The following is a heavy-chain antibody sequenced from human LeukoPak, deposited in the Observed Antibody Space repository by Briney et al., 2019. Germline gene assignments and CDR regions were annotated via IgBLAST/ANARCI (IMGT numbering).Heavy chain of an antibody. CDR1: GASISSYY. D-gene: IGHD3-10*01. V-gene: IGHV4-59*01. CDR2: IYYSGST. Sequence: SETLSLTCTVSGASISSYYWSWIRQPPGKGLEWIGYIYYSGSTNYNPSLKSRVTISVDTSKNQFSLKLSSVTAADTAVYYCARVVMPWFGELFRYYYYYYYMDVWGKGTTVTISS. J-gene: IGHJ6*03. CDR3: ARVVMPWFGELFRYYYYYYYMDV.